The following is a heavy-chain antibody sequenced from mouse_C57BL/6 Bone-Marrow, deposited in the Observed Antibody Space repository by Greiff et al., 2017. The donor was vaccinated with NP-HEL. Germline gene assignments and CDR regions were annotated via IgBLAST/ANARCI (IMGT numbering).Heavy chain of an antibody. CDR2: IYPRSGNT. D-gene: IGHD2-5*01. J-gene: IGHJ4*01. CDR3: ASPPYYSNYGYAMDY. Sequence: VQRVESGAELARPGASVKLSCKASGYTFTSYGISWVKQRTGQGLEWIGEIYPRSGNTYYNEKFKGKATLTADKSSSTAYMELRSLTSEDSAVYFCASPPYYSNYGYAMDYWGQGTSVTVSS. V-gene: IGHV1-81*01. CDR1: GYTFTSYG.